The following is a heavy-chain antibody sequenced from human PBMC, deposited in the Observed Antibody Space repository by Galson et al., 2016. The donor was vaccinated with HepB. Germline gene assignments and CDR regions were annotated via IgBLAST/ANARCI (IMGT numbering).Heavy chain of an antibody. CDR2: ISPTFGTA. CDR3: ARDGAAAPKNWFDP. CDR1: GYTFSRYS. D-gene: IGHD6-13*01. Sequence: SVKVSCKASGYTFSRYSISWVRQAPGQGPEWMGAISPTFGTAKSAQKFQGRLTITAGDSKTTVYMELSSLRSDDTAVYYCARDGAAAPKNWFDPWGQGTLVIVSS. J-gene: IGHJ5*02. V-gene: IGHV1-69*13.